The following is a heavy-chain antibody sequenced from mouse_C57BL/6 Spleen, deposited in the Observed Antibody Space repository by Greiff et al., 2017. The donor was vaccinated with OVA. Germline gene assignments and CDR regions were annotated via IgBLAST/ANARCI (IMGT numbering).Heavy chain of an antibody. CDR2: ISDGGSYT. V-gene: IGHV5-4*01. CDR1: GFTFSSYA. Sequence: EVMLVESGGGLVKPGGSLKLSCAASGFTFSSYAMSWVRQTPEKRLEWVATISDGGSYTYYPDNVKGRFTISRDNAKNNLYLQMSHLKSEDTAMDYCARDFDGYSWYFDVWGTGTTVTVSS. D-gene: IGHD2-3*01. J-gene: IGHJ1*03. CDR3: ARDFDGYSWYFDV.